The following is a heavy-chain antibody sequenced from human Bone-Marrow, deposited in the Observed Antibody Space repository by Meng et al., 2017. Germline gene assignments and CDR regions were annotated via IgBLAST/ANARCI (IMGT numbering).Heavy chain of an antibody. Sequence: QGQLQRWGPGLLRPSVTRSLPCAFSGGSFSGYYGSWISQPPGKGLEWIGEINHSGSTNYNPSLKSRVTISVDTSKNQFSLKLSSVTAADTAVYYCARAYYGSGSYYQNWGQGTLVTVSS. J-gene: IGHJ4*02. CDR1: GGSFSGYY. CDR2: INHSGST. D-gene: IGHD3-10*01. CDR3: ARAYYGSGSYYQN. V-gene: IGHV4-34*01.